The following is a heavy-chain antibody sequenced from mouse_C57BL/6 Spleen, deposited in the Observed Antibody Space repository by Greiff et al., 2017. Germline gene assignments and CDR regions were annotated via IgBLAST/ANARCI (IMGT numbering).Heavy chain of an antibody. CDR1: GYTFTDYE. CDR2: IDPETGGT. V-gene: IGHV1-15*01. J-gene: IGHJ3*01. CDR3: TRTGLVGCAY. Sequence: QVQLQQSGAELVRPGASVTLSCKASGYTFTDYEMHWVKQTPVHGLEWIGAIDPETGGTAYNQKFKGKAILTADKSSSTAYMELRSLTSEDSAVYYCTRTGLVGCAYWGQGTLVTVSA. D-gene: IGHD2-10*02.